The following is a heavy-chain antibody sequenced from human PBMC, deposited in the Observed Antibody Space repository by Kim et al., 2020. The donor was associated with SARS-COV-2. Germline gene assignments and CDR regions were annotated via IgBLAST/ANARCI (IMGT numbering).Heavy chain of an antibody. Sequence: AGSVKGRFTSSRDNSKNPLYLQMGSLRAEDTAVYYCAKGSGRDFGWLDYWGQGTLVTVSS. D-gene: IGHD3-9*01. V-gene: IGHV3-33*06. J-gene: IGHJ4*02. CDR3: AKGSGRDFGWLDY.